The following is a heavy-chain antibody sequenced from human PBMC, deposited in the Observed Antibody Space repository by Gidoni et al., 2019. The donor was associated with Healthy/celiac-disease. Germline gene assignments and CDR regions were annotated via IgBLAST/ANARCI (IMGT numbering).Heavy chain of an antibody. Sequence: QVQLVESGGGVVQPWRSLRLSCAASGFTFSSYGMHWVRQAPGKGLEWVAVISYDGSNKYYADSVKGRFTISRDNSKNTLYLQMNSPRAEDTAVYYCAKDLTVYAPPGGWGQGTLVTVSS. CDR2: ISYDGSNK. V-gene: IGHV3-30*18. CDR1: GFTFSSYG. D-gene: IGHD4-4*01. CDR3: AKDLTVYAPPGG. J-gene: IGHJ4*02.